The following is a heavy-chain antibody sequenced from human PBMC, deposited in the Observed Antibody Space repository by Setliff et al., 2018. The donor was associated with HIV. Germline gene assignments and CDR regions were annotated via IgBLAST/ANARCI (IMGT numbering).Heavy chain of an antibody. CDR3: ARHSGVASPNWFDP. Sequence: LTCPVSGGSISGHYWSWIRQPPGRGLEWIGYIYSSGSTNFNPPLQSRVTISVDTSKNQFSLKLSSVTAADTAVYYCARHSGVASPNWFDPWGQGTLVTVSS. CDR2: IYSSGST. V-gene: IGHV4-4*09. J-gene: IGHJ5*02. D-gene: IGHD3-10*01. CDR1: GGSISGHY.